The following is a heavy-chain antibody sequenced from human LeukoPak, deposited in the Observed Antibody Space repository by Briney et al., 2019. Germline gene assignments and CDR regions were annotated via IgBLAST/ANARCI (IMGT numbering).Heavy chain of an antibody. Sequence: GGSLRLSCAASGFTFSSYEMNWVRQAPGKGLEWVSYISSSGSTIYYADSVKGRFTISRDNAENSLYLQMNSLRAEDTAVYYCARGPRFGELLRFDYWGQGTLVTVSS. CDR2: ISSSGSTI. CDR1: GFTFSSYE. J-gene: IGHJ4*02. D-gene: IGHD3-10*01. V-gene: IGHV3-48*03. CDR3: ARGPRFGELLRFDY.